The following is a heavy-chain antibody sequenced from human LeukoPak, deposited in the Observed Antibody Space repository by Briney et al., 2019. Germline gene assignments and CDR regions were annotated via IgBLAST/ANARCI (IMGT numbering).Heavy chain of an antibody. CDR2: ISSSGSTI. J-gene: IGHJ3*02. Sequence: AGGSLRLSCADSGFTFSDYYMSWIRQAPGKGLEWVSYISSSGSTIYYADSVKGRFTISRDNAKNSPYLQMNSLRAEDTAVCYCAGDSSGYYYAFDIWGQGTMVTVSS. CDR1: GFTFSDYY. V-gene: IGHV3-11*01. CDR3: AGDSSGYYYAFDI. D-gene: IGHD3-22*01.